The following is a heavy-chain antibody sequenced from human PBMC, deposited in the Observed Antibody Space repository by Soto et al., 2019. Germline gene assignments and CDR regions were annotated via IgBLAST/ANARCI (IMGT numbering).Heavy chain of an antibody. CDR1: GFTFSSYA. D-gene: IGHD3-3*01. Sequence: PGGSLRLSCAASGFTFSSYAMSWVRQAPGKGLEWVSAIGGGGDSTYYADSVKGRFTISRDNSKNTLYLQMNSLRSEDTAVYYCAKVPQFDFWSRFYYYMDVWGKGTTVTVSS. CDR2: IGGGGDST. J-gene: IGHJ6*03. V-gene: IGHV3-23*01. CDR3: AKVPQFDFWSRFYYYMDV.